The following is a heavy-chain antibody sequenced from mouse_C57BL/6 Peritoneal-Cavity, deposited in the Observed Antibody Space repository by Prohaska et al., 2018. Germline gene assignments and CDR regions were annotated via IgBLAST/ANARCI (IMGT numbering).Heavy chain of an antibody. CDR1: GYTFTDYE. CDR3: TNYYGSSYAMDC. Sequence: QVQLQQSGAELVRPGASVTLSCKASGYTFTDYEMHWVQQTPVHGLEWIGAIDPETGGTAYNQKFKGKAILTADKSSSTAYMELRSLTSEDSAVYYGTNYYGSSYAMDCWGQGTSVTVSS. V-gene: IGHV1-15*01. J-gene: IGHJ4*01. D-gene: IGHD1-1*01. CDR2: IDPETGGT.